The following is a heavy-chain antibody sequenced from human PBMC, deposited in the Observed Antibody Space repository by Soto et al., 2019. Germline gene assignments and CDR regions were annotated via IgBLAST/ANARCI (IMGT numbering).Heavy chain of an antibody. Sequence: GGSLRLSCAASGFTFSSYAMSWVRQAPGKGLEWVSAISGSGGSTYYADSVKGRFTISRDNSKNTLYLQMNSLRAEDTAVYYCAKASDVDYDILTGPIYYYYYGMDVWGQGTPVTVSS. CDR1: GFTFSSYA. J-gene: IGHJ6*02. CDR2: ISGSGGST. V-gene: IGHV3-23*01. CDR3: AKASDVDYDILTGPIYYYYYGMDV. D-gene: IGHD3-9*01.